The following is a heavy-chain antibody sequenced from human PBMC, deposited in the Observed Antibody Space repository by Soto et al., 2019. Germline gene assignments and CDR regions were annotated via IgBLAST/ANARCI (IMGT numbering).Heavy chain of an antibody. CDR1: GYTFTSYD. D-gene: IGHD3-3*01. CDR3: ARVHYDFWSGYSAYDY. CDR2: MNPNSGNT. J-gene: IGHJ4*02. V-gene: IGHV1-8*01. Sequence: QVQLVQSGAEVKKPEASVKVSCKASGYTFTSYDINWVRQATGQGLEWMGWMNPNSGNTGYAQKFQGRVTMTRNTSISTAYMELSSLRSENTAVYYCARVHYDFWSGYSAYDYWGQGTLVTVSS.